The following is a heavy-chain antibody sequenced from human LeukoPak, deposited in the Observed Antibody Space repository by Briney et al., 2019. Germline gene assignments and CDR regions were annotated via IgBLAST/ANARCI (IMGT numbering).Heavy chain of an antibody. CDR3: ARSRTHRLYSGSGSYPGAFDY. V-gene: IGHV1-18*01. CDR2: ISAYNGNT. D-gene: IGHD3-10*01. Sequence: WASVKVSCKASGYTFTSYGISWVRQAPGQGLEWMGWISAYNGNTNYAQKLQGRVTMTTDTSTSTVYMELRSLRSDDTAVYYCARSRTHRLYSGSGSYPGAFDYWGQGTLVTVSS. J-gene: IGHJ4*02. CDR1: GYTFTSYG.